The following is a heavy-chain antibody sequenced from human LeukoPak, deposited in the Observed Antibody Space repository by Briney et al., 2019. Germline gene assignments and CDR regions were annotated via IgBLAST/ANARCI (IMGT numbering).Heavy chain of an antibody. CDR2: IYYSGST. V-gene: IGHV4-59*08. Sequence: PSETLSLTCTVSGGSISNYYWSWIRQPPGKGLEWIGYIYYSGSTNYNPSLKSRVTISVDTSKNQFSLKLSSVTAADTAVYYCARTGYCSGGSCYHYYYYYMDVWGKGTTVTISS. CDR1: GGSISNYY. J-gene: IGHJ6*03. D-gene: IGHD2-15*01. CDR3: ARTGYCSGGSCYHYYYYYMDV.